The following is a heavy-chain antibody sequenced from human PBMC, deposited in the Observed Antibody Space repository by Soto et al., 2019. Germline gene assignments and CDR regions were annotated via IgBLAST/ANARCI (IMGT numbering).Heavy chain of an antibody. CDR1: GYSFTSYW. CDR2: IYPGDSDT. V-gene: IGHV5-51*01. Sequence: HGGSLKISCNGSGYSFTSYWIGWVRQMPWKGLEWVGIIYPGDSDTRYSPSFQGQVTISAGKSISTAYLQWSSLKASDTAMYYCARHPQRIAAAGRRGGYYYGMDVWGQGTTVTVSS. J-gene: IGHJ6*02. CDR3: ARHPQRIAAAGRRGGYYYGMDV. D-gene: IGHD6-13*01.